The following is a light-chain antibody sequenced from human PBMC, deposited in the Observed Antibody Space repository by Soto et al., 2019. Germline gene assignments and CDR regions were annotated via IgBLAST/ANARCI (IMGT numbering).Light chain of an antibody. Sequence: DIQMTQSPSSLSASVGDRVTITCRASHGIGNYLAWYQQKPGKVPKLLIYTSSTLQSGVPSRFSGSGSGTDFTLTISNLQPEDVATYYCQKHNAAPLIFGGGAKVDIK. V-gene: IGKV1-27*01. CDR1: HGIGNY. CDR2: TSS. J-gene: IGKJ4*01. CDR3: QKHNAAPLI.